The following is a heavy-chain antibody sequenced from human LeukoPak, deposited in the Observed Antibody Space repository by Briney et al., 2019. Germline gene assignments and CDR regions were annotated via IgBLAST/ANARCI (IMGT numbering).Heavy chain of an antibody. CDR1: GFTFTNYG. D-gene: IGHD3-10*01. Sequence: GGSLRLSCAASGFTFTNYGMHWVRQAPGKGLEWVAVISYDGSNKYYADSVKGRFTISRDNSKNTLYLQMNSLRAEDTAVYYCATTGRGAFDIWGQGTMVTVSS. CDR2: ISYDGSNK. CDR3: ATTGRGAFDI. J-gene: IGHJ3*02. V-gene: IGHV3-30*19.